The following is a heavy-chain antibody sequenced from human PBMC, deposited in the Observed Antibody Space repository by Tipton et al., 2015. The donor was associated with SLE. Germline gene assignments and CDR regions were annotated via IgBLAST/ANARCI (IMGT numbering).Heavy chain of an antibody. V-gene: IGHV4-31*03. CDR3: ARRDYVDNWFDP. Sequence: TLSLTCTVSGGSISSGGYYWSWIRQHPGKGLEWIGYIYYSGSTYYNPSLKSRVTISVDTSKNQFSLKLSSVTAADTAIYYCARRDYVDNWFDPWGQGTLVIVSS. CDR1: GGSISSGGYY. J-gene: IGHJ5*02. CDR2: IYYSGST. D-gene: IGHD4-17*01.